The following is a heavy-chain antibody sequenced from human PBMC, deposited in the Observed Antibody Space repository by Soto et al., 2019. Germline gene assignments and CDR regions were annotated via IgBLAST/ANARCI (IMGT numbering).Heavy chain of an antibody. Sequence: EVQLVESGGGLVKPGGSLRLSCAASGFTFSSYSMNWVRQAPGKGLEWVSSISSSSSYIYYADSVKGRFTISRDNAKNSLYLQMHRLRAEDTAVYYCARPYGDAVFSFDYWGQGTLVTVSS. J-gene: IGHJ4*02. CDR3: ARPYGDAVFSFDY. CDR2: ISSSSSYI. V-gene: IGHV3-21*01. CDR1: GFTFSSYS. D-gene: IGHD4-17*01.